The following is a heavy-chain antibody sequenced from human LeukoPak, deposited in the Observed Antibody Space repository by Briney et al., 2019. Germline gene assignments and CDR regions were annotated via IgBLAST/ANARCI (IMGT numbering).Heavy chain of an antibody. CDR1: GYTFTGYY. J-gene: IGHJ5*02. Sequence: ASVKVSCKASGYTFTGYYMHWVRQAPGQGLEWMGWINPNSGGTNYAQKFQGRVTMTRDTSISTACMELSRLRSDDTAVYYCARAADGSYRGWFDPWGQGTLVTVSS. D-gene: IGHD1-26*01. CDR3: ARAADGSYRGWFDP. CDR2: INPNSGGT. V-gene: IGHV1-2*02.